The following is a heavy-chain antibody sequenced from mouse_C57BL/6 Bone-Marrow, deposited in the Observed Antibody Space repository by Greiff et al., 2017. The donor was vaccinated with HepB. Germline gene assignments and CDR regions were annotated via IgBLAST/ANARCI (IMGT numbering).Heavy chain of an antibody. D-gene: IGHD2-10*01. CDR3: SCPFYAFYAMDY. CDR1: GFTFTDYY. Sequence: EVQVVESGGGLVQPGGSLSLSCAASGFTFTDYYMSWVRQPPGKALEWLGFIRNKANGYTTEYSASVKGRFTISRDNSQSILYLHMNALRAEACATSFCSCPFYAFYAMDYWGQGTSVTVSS. J-gene: IGHJ4*01. CDR2: IRNKANGYTT. V-gene: IGHV7-3*01.